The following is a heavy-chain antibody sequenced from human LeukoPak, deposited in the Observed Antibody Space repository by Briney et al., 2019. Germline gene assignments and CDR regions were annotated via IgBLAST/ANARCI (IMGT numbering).Heavy chain of an antibody. J-gene: IGHJ4*01. CDR3: ARDSSDYYDSSGYPDY. D-gene: IGHD3-22*01. CDR2: ISYGGSNK. V-gene: IGHV3-30*04. CDR1: GFTFSSYA. Sequence: GGSLRLSCAASGFTFSSYAMHRVRQAPGKELEWVAVISYGGSNKYYADSVKGRFTISRDNSKNTLYLQMNSLRAEDTAVYYCARDSSDYYDSSGYPDYWGHGTLVTVSS.